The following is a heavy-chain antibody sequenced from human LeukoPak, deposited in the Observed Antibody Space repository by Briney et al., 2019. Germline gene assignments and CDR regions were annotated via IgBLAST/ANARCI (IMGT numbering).Heavy chain of an antibody. D-gene: IGHD5-12*01. Sequence: TSVKVSCKASGYTFTGYYMHWVRQAPGQGLEWMGWINPNSGGTNYAQKFQGRVTMTRDTSISTAYMELSRLRSDDTAVYYCARRGYSGYDVDSDYWGQGTLVTVSS. CDR2: INPNSGGT. J-gene: IGHJ4*02. CDR3: ARRGYSGYDVDSDY. CDR1: GYTFTGYY. V-gene: IGHV1-2*02.